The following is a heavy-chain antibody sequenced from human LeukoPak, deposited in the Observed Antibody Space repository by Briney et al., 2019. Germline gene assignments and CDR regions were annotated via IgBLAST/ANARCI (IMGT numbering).Heavy chain of an antibody. CDR1: GFTFSFYV. Sequence: GGSLRLSCAASGFTFSFYVMHWVRQAPGKGLEWVAIISYDGSKEYYADSVKGRFTISRDNSKNTLYLQTNSLRAEDTAVYYCARGRGSGPPWFDPWGQGTLVTVSS. D-gene: IGHD3-16*01. J-gene: IGHJ5*02. CDR2: ISYDGSKE. V-gene: IGHV3-30*03. CDR3: ARGRGSGPPWFDP.